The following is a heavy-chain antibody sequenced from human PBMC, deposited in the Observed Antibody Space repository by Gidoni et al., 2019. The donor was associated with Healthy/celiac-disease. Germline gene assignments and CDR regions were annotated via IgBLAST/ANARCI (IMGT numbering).Heavy chain of an antibody. CDR3: TRDPERYPGIVGATSDY. Sequence: EVQLVESGGGLVQPGRSLRLSCTASGFTFGDYAMSWFRQAPGKGLEWVGFIRSKAYGGTTEYAASVKGRFTISRDDSKSIAYLQMNSLKTEDTAVYYCTRDPERYPGIVGATSDYWGQGTLVTVSS. CDR2: IRSKAYGGTT. V-gene: IGHV3-49*03. D-gene: IGHD1-26*01. CDR1: GFTFGDYA. J-gene: IGHJ4*02.